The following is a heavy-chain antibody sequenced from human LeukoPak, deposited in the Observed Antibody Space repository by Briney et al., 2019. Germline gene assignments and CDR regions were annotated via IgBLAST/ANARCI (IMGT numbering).Heavy chain of an antibody. J-gene: IGHJ3*02. Sequence: PSETLSLTCTVSGGSISSYYWSWIRQPPGKGLEWSGYIYYSGSTNYNPSLKSRVTISVDTSKNQFSLKLSSVTAADTAVYYCARDRVDTWGEVTDDAFDIWGQGTMVTVSS. CDR2: IYYSGST. CDR1: GGSISSYY. V-gene: IGHV4-59*01. D-gene: IGHD3-16*01. CDR3: ARDRVDTWGEVTDDAFDI.